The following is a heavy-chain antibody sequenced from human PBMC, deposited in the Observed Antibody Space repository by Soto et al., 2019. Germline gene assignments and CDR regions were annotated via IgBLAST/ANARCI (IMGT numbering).Heavy chain of an antibody. V-gene: IGHV4-59*01. CDR2: IYYSGST. CDR3: ARDRTYYYGSGSYYSIYGMDV. Sequence: SETLSLTCTVSGGSISSYYWSWIRQPPGKGLEWIGYIYYSGSTNYNPSLKSRVTISVDTSKNQFSLKLSSVTAADTAVYYCARDRTYYYGSGSYYSIYGMDVWGQGTTVTVSS. D-gene: IGHD3-10*01. CDR1: GGSISSYY. J-gene: IGHJ6*02.